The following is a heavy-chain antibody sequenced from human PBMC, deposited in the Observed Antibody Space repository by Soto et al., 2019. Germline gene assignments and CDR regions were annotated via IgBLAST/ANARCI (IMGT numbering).Heavy chain of an antibody. V-gene: IGHV4-59*01. D-gene: IGHD3-10*01. Sequence: SETLSLTCTVSGGSISSYYWSWIRQPPGKGLEWIGYIYYSGSTNYNPSLKSRVTISVDTSKNHFSLRMSSVTAADTAVYYCERESDSGSYYFDYWGRRTLVPVSS. CDR1: GGSISSYY. CDR2: IYYSGST. J-gene: IGHJ4*02. CDR3: ERESDSGSYYFDY.